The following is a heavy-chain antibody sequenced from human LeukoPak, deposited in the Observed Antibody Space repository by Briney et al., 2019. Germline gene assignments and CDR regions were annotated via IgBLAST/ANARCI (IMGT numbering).Heavy chain of an antibody. CDR2: IYYNGGT. CDR3: AREVAGTPWIDY. CDR1: GSSISSSSYY. Sequence: SEALSLTCTVSGSSISSSSYYWGWIRQPPGKGLEWIGNIYYNGGTYYNPSLKRRVTISVDTSKNQFALKLSSVTAAGTAVYFCAREVAGTPWIDYWGQGTLVTVSS. J-gene: IGHJ4*02. D-gene: IGHD6-19*01. V-gene: IGHV4-39*02.